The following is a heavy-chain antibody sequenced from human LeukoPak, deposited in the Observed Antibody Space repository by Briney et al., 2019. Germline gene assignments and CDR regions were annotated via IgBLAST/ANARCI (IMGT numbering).Heavy chain of an antibody. J-gene: IGHJ6*02. CDR3: ARSVGPKAVAGRGRLYYYYGMDV. CDR1: GGSISSYY. CDR2: IYTSGST. Sequence: SETLSLTCTVSGGSISSYYWSWIRQPAGKGLEWIGRIYTSGSTNYNPSLKSRVTMSVDTSKNQFSLSLSSVTAADTAVYYCARSVGPKAVAGRGRLYYYYGMDVWGQGTTVTVSS. D-gene: IGHD6-19*01. V-gene: IGHV4-4*07.